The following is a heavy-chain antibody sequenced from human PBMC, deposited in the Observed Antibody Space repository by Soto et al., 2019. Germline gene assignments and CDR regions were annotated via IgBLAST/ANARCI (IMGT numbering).Heavy chain of an antibody. V-gene: IGHV4-4*02. CDR3: ARDGVDYGDYFVAFDI. CDR2: IYHSGST. CDR1: SGSISSSNW. D-gene: IGHD4-17*01. Sequence: PSETLSLTCAVSSGSISSSNWWSWVRQPPGKGLEWIGEIYHSGSTNYNPSLKSRVTISVDKSKNQFSLKLSSVTAADTAVYYCARDGVDYGDYFVAFDIWGQGTMVTVSS. J-gene: IGHJ3*02.